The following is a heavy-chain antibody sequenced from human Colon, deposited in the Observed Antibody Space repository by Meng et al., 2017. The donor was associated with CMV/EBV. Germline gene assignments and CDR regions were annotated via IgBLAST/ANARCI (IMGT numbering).Heavy chain of an antibody. D-gene: IGHD3-10*01. V-gene: IGHV3-21*06. CDR2: ISSSGSYI. Sequence: AASGFNFSLYTVNWDRQSPGKGLEWVSSISSSGSYIYYADSVKGRFTVSRDNTKNSLYLQMHSLGVEDTAVYYCARGSGIDESYPGYWGLGTLVTVSS. CDR1: GFNFSLYT. J-gene: IGHJ4*02. CDR3: ARGSGIDESYPGY.